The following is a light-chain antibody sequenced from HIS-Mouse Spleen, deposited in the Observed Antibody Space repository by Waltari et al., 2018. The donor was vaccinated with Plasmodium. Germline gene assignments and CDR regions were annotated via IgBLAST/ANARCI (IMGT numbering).Light chain of an antibody. J-gene: IGKJ4*01. V-gene: IGKV2-28*01. CDR2: LGS. Sequence: IVLTQSPLSLPVTPGKPASISCRSNQRLLHSNGSNYLGWYLQKPGQSPQLLIYLGSNRASGVPDRFSGSGSGTDFTLKISRVEAEDVGVYYCMQALQTPFTFGGGTKVEIK. CDR3: MQALQTPFT. CDR1: QRLLHSNGSNY.